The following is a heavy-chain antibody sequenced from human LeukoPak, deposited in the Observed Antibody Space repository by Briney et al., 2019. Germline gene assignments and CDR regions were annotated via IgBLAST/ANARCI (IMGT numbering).Heavy chain of an antibody. J-gene: IGHJ4*02. Sequence: GGSLRLSCAASGFTFSNAWMSWVRQAPGKGLEWVGRIKSKTDGGTTDYAAPVKGRFTISRDDSKTTLYLQMNSLRAEDTAVYYCAKDLLPRPVDYWGQGTLVTVSS. CDR3: AKDLLPRPVDY. D-gene: IGHD2-15*01. CDR2: IKSKTDGGTT. V-gene: IGHV3-15*01. CDR1: GFTFSNAW.